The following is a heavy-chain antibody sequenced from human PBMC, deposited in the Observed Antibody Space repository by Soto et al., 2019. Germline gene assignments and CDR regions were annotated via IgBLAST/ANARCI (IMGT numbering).Heavy chain of an antibody. D-gene: IGHD2-15*01. J-gene: IGHJ4*02. V-gene: IGHV1-69*02. CDR1: GGTFSSYT. Sequence: ASVKVSCKASGGTFSSYTISWVRQAPGQGLEWMGRIIPILGIANYAQKFQGRVTITADKSTSTAYMELSSLRSEDTAVYYCARAPRWVAHYFDYWGQGTLVTVSS. CDR3: ARAPRWVAHYFDY. CDR2: IIPILGIA.